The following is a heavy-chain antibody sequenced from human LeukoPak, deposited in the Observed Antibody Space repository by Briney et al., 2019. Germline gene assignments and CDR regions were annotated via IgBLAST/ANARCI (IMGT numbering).Heavy chain of an antibody. CDR1: GFTFDDYG. CDR2: IRWNSHRV. Sequence: GGALRLSCEASGFTFDDYGMHWVRQAPGKGLEWVSTIRWNSHRVGYVDPVTGRFTISRDNAKKPRHLQMNSLRPQHTALYYCAKDYGYSSSWYDYWGQGTLVTVSS. V-gene: IGHV3-9*01. D-gene: IGHD6-13*01. CDR3: AKDYGYSSSWYDY. J-gene: IGHJ4*02.